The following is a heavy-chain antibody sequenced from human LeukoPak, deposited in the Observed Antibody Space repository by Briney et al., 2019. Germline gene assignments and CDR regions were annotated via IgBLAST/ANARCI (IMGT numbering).Heavy chain of an antibody. V-gene: IGHV3-48*01. D-gene: IGHD1-26*01. J-gene: IGHJ4*02. CDR2: ISAGSSNT. Sequence: GGSLRLSCSASGFSLASYGMNWVRQAPGSGLKWVAYISAGSSNTFYADSVKGRFTISRDDADNFLHLQMNSLSAEDTAVYYCARSAVQANTPFYFDFWGQGALVTVSS. CDR1: GFSLASYG. CDR3: ARSAVQANTPFYFDF.